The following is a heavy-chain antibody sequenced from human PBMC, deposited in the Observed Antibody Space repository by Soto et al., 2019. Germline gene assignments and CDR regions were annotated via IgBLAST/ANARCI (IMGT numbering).Heavy chain of an antibody. CDR1: GFTFRSYW. V-gene: IGHV3-74*01. CDR2: INSDGSST. J-gene: IGHJ4*02. D-gene: IGHD6-19*01. Sequence: EVQLVESGGGLVQPGGSLRLSCAASGFTFRSYWMQWVRQAPGKGLVWVSWINSDGSSTSYADSVKGRFTISRDNSKNTLSLQMNSLRAEDTAVYYCARSIAVSGTPEFDYWGQGTLVTVSS. CDR3: ARSIAVSGTPEFDY.